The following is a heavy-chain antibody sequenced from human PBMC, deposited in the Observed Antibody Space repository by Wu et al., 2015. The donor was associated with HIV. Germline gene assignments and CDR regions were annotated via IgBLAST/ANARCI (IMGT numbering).Heavy chain of an antibody. D-gene: IGHD3-10*01. V-gene: IGHV1-69*12. J-gene: IGHJ5*02. CDR1: GGTFSSYA. CDR3: AREGGGSGSYYVGEVWFDP. Sequence: QVQLVQSGAEVKKPGSSVKVSCKASGGTFSSYAISWVRQAPGQGLEWMGGIIPIFGTANYAQKFQGRVTITADESTSTAYMELSSLRSEDTAVYYCAREGGGSGSYYVGEVWFDPWGQGTLVTVSS. CDR2: IIPIFGTA.